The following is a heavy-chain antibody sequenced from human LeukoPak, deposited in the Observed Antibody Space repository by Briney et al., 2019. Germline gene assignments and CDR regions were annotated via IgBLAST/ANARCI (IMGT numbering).Heavy chain of an antibody. V-gene: IGHV4-39*07. D-gene: IGHD3-22*01. CDR2: IYHSGST. CDR3: ARTLDYYDSSGYRVFDY. Sequence: SETLSLTCTVSGGSISSSSYYWGWIRQPPGKGLEWIGSIYHSGSTYYNPSLKSRVTISVDTSKNQFSLKLSSVNAADTAVYYCARTLDYYDSSGYRVFDYWGQGTLVTVSS. J-gene: IGHJ4*02. CDR1: GGSISSSSYY.